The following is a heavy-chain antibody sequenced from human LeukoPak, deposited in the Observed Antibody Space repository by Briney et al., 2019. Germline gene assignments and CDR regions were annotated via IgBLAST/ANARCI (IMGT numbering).Heavy chain of an antibody. J-gene: IGHJ6*02. Sequence: SGGSLRLSCAASEFTFSSNYMTWVRQAPGKGLEWVSVIYSGGTTYYADSVKGRFTISRDNSKNTLYLQMNSLRAEDTAVYYCARCKTYGSGSYCYYGMDVWGQGTTVTVSS. CDR1: EFTFSSNY. V-gene: IGHV3-53*01. D-gene: IGHD3-10*01. CDR2: IYSGGTT. CDR3: ARCKTYGSGSYCYYGMDV.